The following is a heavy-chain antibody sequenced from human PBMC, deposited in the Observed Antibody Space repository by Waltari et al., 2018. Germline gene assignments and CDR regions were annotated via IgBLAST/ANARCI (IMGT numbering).Heavy chain of an antibody. CDR2: INPSGGST. D-gene: IGHD1-26*01. V-gene: IGHV1-46*01. CDR3: ATRIVGATLFDY. CDR1: GYTFTSYY. Sequence: QVQLVQSGAEVKKPGASVKVSCKASGYTFTSYYMHWVRQAPGQGLEWMGIINPSGGSTSYAQKFQGRVTMTRDTSTSTVYMELSSLRSEDTAVYYCATRIVGATLFDYWGQGTLVTVSS. J-gene: IGHJ4*02.